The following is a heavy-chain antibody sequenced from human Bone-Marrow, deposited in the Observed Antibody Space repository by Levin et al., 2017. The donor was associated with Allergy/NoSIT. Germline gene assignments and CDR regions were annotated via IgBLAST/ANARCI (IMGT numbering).Heavy chain of an antibody. CDR3: AKDQLRYFDWLIEGSDAFDN. V-gene: IGHV3-30*18. D-gene: IGHD3-9*01. CDR1: GFTFSSYG. Sequence: GESLKISCAASGFTFSSYGMHWVRQAPGKGLEWVAVISYDGSNKYYADSVKGRFTISRDNSKNTLYLQMNSLRAEDTAVYYCAKDQLRYFDWLIEGSDAFDNWGQGTMVTVSS. CDR2: ISYDGSNK. J-gene: IGHJ3*02.